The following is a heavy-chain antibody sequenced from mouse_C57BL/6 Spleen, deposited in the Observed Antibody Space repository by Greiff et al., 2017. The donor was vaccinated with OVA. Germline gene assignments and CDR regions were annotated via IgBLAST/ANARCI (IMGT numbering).Heavy chain of an antibody. V-gene: IGHV1-55*01. CDR1: GYTFTSYW. Sequence: QVQLQQPGAELVKPGASVKMSCKASGYTFTSYWITWVKQRPGQGLEWIGDIYPGSGSTNYNEKFKSKATLTVDTSSSTAYMQLSSLTSEDSAVYYCARGGYYGSSGGFAYWGQGTLVTVSA. J-gene: IGHJ3*01. CDR2: IYPGSGST. CDR3: ARGGYYGSSGGFAY. D-gene: IGHD1-1*01.